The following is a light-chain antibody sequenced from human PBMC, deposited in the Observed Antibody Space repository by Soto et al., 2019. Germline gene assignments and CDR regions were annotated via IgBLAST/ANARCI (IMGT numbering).Light chain of an antibody. V-gene: IGKV1-9*01. CDR1: QAITNN. J-gene: IGKJ4*01. Sequence: DIHLTHSPSSLSASLGDRVTITFRASQAITNNLAWYQQKPGNPPRLLIYEESTLHSGVPSRFSGRKVGTQFILTIDSLQPEDFATYYCQQVKSYPRTFGGGTKVDIK. CDR3: QQVKSYPRT. CDR2: EES.